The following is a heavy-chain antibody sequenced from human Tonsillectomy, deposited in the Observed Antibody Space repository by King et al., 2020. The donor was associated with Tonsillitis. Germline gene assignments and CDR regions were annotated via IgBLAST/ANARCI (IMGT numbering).Heavy chain of an antibody. V-gene: IGHV3-66*01. J-gene: IGHJ6*03. D-gene: IGHD5-12*01. CDR3: ARGGYSGYEIYYYYYMDV. Sequence: VQLVESGGGLVQPGGSLRLSCAASGFTVSSNYMSWVRQAPGKGLEWVSVIYSGGSTYYADSVKGTFTISRDNSKNTLYLQMNSLRAEDTAVYYCARGGYSGYEIYYYYYMDVWGKGTTVTVSS. CDR1: GFTVSSNY. CDR2: IYSGGST.